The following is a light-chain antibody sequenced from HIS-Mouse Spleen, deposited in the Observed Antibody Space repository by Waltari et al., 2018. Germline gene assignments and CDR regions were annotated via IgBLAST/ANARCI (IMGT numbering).Light chain of an antibody. V-gene: IGLV1-51*01. CDR2: DNN. CDR3: GTWDSSLSAGR. CDR1: SSTLGNNY. J-gene: IGLJ2*01. Sequence: QSVLTQPHSVSAAPGHKVPIPCSRPSSTLGNNYLTWYQQLPGTAPKLLIYDNNKRPSGIPDRFSGSKSGTSATLGITGLQTGDEADYYCGTWDSSLSAGRFGGGTKLTVL.